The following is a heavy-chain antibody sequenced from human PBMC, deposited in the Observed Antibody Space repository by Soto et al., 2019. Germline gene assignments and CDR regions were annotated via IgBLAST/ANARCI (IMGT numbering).Heavy chain of an antibody. CDR2: IYYSGST. CDR1: GGSISSSSYY. V-gene: IGHV4-39*01. J-gene: IGHJ6*02. D-gene: IGHD6-6*01. CDR3: ARHSAVAARYYYYGMDV. Sequence: PSETLSLTCTVSGGSISSSSYYWGWIRQPPGKGLEWIGSIYYSGSTYYNPSLKSRVTISVDTSKNQFSLKLSSVTAADTAVYYCARHSAVAARYYYYGMDVWGQGTTVTVSS.